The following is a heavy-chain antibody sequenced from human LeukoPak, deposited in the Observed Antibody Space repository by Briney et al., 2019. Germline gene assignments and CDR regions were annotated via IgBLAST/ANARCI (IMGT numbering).Heavy chain of an antibody. CDR2: INHSGST. CDR1: GGSFSGYY. Sequence: SETLSLTCAVYGGSFSGYYWSWIRQPPGKGLEWIGEINHSGSTNYNPSPKSRVTISVDTSKNQFSLKLSSVTAADTAVYYCASKGHASYYYYYYMDAWGKGTTVTISS. CDR3: ASKGHASYYYYYYMDA. J-gene: IGHJ6*03. V-gene: IGHV4-34*01.